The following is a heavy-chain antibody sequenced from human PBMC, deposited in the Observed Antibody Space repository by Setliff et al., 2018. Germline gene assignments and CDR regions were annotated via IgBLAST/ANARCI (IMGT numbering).Heavy chain of an antibody. D-gene: IGHD1-1*01. CDR2: INAWGTTM. CDR1: GFTFSSHG. J-gene: IGHJ6*02. V-gene: IGHV3-48*03. Sequence: PGGSLRLSCAGSGFTFSSHGMNWVRQAPGKGLEWVSYINAWGTTMYYADSVKGRFTVSRDNAKNSLYLQLKSLRAEDMAVYYCVRDRVSNSFYYYGLDVWGQGTTVTVSS. CDR3: VRDRVSNSFYYYGLDV.